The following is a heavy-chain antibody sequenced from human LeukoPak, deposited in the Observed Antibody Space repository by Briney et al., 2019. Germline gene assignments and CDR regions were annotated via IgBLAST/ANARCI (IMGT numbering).Heavy chain of an antibody. Sequence: GGSLRLSCAASGFTFSSYSMNWVRQAPGKGLEWVSYISSSSSTIYYADSVKGRFTISRDNAKNTLYLQMSSLRAEDTAVYYCARDRGSYPYYFDDWGQGTLVTVSS. CDR2: ISSSSSTI. J-gene: IGHJ4*02. V-gene: IGHV3-48*04. D-gene: IGHD1-26*01. CDR3: ARDRGSYPYYFDD. CDR1: GFTFSSYS.